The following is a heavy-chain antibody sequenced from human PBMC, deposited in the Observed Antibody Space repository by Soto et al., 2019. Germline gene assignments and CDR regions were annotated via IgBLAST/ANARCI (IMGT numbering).Heavy chain of an antibody. V-gene: IGHV1-18*01. CDR1: GYTFRNFG. Sequence: QIQLLQSGAEVKKPGASVKVTCKASGYTFRNFGISWVRQAPGQGLEWMGWISAYNANANYAQKFQGRLTMTADTSTRTAYMELRSLRSDDTAVYYCARENSSFDYWGQGTLVTVSS. CDR2: ISAYNANA. D-gene: IGHD2-15*01. CDR3: ARENSSFDY. J-gene: IGHJ4*02.